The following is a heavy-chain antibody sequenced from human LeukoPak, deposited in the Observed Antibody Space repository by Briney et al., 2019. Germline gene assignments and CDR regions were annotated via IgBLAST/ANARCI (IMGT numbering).Heavy chain of an antibody. CDR2: ISSSGSYT. Sequence: GGSLTLSCAASGFTFRDYYMSWPPDAPGRGVGGVLYISSSGSYTKKADSVEGRFTISRDNAKNSMYLQMNSLRAEDTAVYYCVRTCDAVTGAFDIWGQGTMVTVSS. J-gene: IGHJ3*02. V-gene: IGHV3-11*03. CDR3: VRTCDAVTGAFDI. D-gene: IGHD2-21*01. CDR1: GFTFRDYY.